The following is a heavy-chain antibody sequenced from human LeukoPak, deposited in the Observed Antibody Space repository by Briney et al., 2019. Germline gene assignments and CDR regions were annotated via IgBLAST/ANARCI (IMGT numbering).Heavy chain of an antibody. CDR1: GFTFSSYA. CDR2: ISGSGGST. V-gene: IGHV3-23*01. J-gene: IGHJ4*02. D-gene: IGHD6-19*01. CDR3: AKDGSGWYLFSAGYFDY. Sequence: GGSLRLSCAASGFTFSSYAMSWVRQAPGKGLEWVSAISGSGGSTYYADYVKGRFTISRDNSKNTLYLQMNSLRAEDTAVYYCAKDGSGWYLFSAGYFDYWGQGTLVTVSS.